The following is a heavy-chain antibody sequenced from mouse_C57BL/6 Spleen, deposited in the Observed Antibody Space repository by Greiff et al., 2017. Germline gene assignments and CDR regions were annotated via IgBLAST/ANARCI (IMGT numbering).Heavy chain of an antibody. CDR3: ASSYYYGSSYGAD. CDR1: GFSLTSYG. Sequence: VKLQESGPGLVQPSQSLSITCTVSGFSLTSYGVHWVRQSPGKGLEWLGVIWSGGSTDYNAAFISRLSISKDNSKSQVFFKMNSLQADDTAIYYCASSYYYGSSYGADWGQGTLVTVSA. J-gene: IGHJ3*01. CDR2: IWSGGST. D-gene: IGHD1-1*01. V-gene: IGHV2-2*01.